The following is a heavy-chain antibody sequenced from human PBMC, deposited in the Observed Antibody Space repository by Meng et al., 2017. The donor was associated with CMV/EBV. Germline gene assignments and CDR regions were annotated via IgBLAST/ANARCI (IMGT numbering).Heavy chain of an antibody. CDR2: IFSNDEK. V-gene: IGHV2-26*01. CDR1: GFSLSNARMG. Sequence: FGPTLVKPTQTLTLTCTVSGFSLSNARMGVSWIRQPPGKALEWLAHIFSNDEKSYSTSLKSRLTISKDTSKSQVVLTMTNMDPVDTATYYCARISGWGWFDPWGQGTLVTVSS. CDR3: ARISGWGWFDP. D-gene: IGHD1-14*01. J-gene: IGHJ5*02.